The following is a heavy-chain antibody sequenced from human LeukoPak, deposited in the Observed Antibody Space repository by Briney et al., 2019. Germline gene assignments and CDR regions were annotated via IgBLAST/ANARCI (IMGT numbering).Heavy chain of an antibody. CDR2: INATTDST. CDR1: GYTFTNYY. D-gene: IGHD2-15*01. J-gene: IGHJ4*02. CDR3: AMARGSESSLGFEY. Sequence: ASVKVSCKASGYTFTNYYIHWVRQAPGHGPGRMGLINATTDSTSYAQQFRGAGTMTREMSPSRVDMELNSLISEDTAIYYSAMARGSESSLGFEYWGQGTLVTVSS. V-gene: IGHV1-46*01.